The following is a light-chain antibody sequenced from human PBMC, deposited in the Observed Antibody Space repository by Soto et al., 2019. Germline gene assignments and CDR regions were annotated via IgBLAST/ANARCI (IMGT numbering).Light chain of an antibody. J-gene: IGKJ1*01. Sequence: DIPMTQSPSAQSASVGDRVIITCRASQSITDWLAWYQQKPGRAPRLLIYKASSLESGVSSRFSGSRSGTEFTLTISSLEADDFATYYCQQYKSYPWTFGQGTKVEV. V-gene: IGKV1-5*03. CDR3: QQYKSYPWT. CDR1: QSITDW. CDR2: KAS.